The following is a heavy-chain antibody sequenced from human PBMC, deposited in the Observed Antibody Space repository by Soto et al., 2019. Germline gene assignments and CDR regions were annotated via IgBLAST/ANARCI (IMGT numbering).Heavy chain of an antibody. CDR2: IWYDGSNK. Sequence: QVQLVESGGGVVQPGRSLRLSCAASGFTFSSYGMHWVRQAPGKGLEWVAVIWYDGSNKYYADSVKGRFTISRDNSKNTLYLQMNSRRAEDTAVYYCARLSSCSGGSCYLDDDAFDIWGQGTMVTVSS. CDR1: GFTFSSYG. D-gene: IGHD2-15*01. CDR3: ARLSSCSGGSCYLDDDAFDI. V-gene: IGHV3-33*01. J-gene: IGHJ3*02.